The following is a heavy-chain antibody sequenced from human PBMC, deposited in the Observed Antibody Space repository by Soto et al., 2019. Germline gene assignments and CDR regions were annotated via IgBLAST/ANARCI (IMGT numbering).Heavy chain of an antibody. CDR2: ISYDGSNK. CDR1: GFTFSSYA. D-gene: IGHD6-6*01. Sequence: GGSLRLSCAASGFTFSSYAMHWVRQAPGKGLEWEAVISYDGSNKYYADSVKGRFTISRDNSKNTLYLQMNSLRAEDTAVYYCARDLRAFIAARPGFSDYWGQGTLVTVSS. CDR3: ARDLRAFIAARPGFSDY. V-gene: IGHV3-30-3*01. J-gene: IGHJ4*02.